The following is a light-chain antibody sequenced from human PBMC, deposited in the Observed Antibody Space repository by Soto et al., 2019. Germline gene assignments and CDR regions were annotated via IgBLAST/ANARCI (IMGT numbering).Light chain of an antibody. CDR3: QQYDNWPIT. J-gene: IGKJ5*01. Sequence: EIVMTQSPATLSLSPGERATLSCRASQSISGKLAWYQKKPGQGPRILIYGTSTRATGIPARFSGSGSATEFILTISRLRSEDFAVYYCQQYDNWPITFGQGTRLEIK. V-gene: IGKV3-15*01. CDR1: QSISGK. CDR2: GTS.